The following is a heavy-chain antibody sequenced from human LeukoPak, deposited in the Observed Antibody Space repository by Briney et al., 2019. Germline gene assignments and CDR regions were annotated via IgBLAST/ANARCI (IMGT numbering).Heavy chain of an antibody. D-gene: IGHD5-24*01. CDR2: IYYSGST. J-gene: IGHJ4*02. V-gene: IGHV4-59*01. Sequence: PSETLSLTCTVSGGSISSYYWSWIRQPPGKGLEWIGYIYYSGSTNYNPSLKSRVTISVDTSKNQFSLKLSSVTAADTAMYYCARVPGGYKTYYFDYWGQGTLVTVSS. CDR1: GGSISSYY. CDR3: ARVPGGYKTYYFDY.